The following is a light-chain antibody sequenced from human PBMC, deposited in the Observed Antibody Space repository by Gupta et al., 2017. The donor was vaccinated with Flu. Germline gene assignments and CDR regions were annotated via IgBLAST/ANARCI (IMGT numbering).Light chain of an antibody. V-gene: IGLV2-14*01. Sequence: SITISCTGTSSDVGGHNYVSWYQHHPGKAPKLMIYEVINRPSGVSNRFSGSKSGNTASLTISGLQAEDEADYYCSSYTSSNSLEFGGGTKLTVL. CDR1: SSDVGGHNY. CDR3: SSYTSSNSLE. CDR2: EVI. J-gene: IGLJ3*02.